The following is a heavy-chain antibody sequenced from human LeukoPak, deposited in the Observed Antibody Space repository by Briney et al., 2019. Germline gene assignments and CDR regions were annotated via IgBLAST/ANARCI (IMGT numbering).Heavy chain of an antibody. D-gene: IGHD2-15*01. V-gene: IGHV3-7*01. CDR3: VKDGGLLGFDY. CDR1: GFTFSTYW. J-gene: IGHJ4*02. CDR2: IKQGGSEK. Sequence: GGSLRLSCAASGFTFSTYWMAWVRQAPGKGLEWVANIKQGGSEKYYVDSVKGRFTTSSDNSKNTLYLQMSSLRAEDTAVYYCVKDGGLLGFDYWGQGTLVTVSS.